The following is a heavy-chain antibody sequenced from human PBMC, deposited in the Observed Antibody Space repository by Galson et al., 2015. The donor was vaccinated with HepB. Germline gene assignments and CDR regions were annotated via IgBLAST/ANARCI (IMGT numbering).Heavy chain of an antibody. CDR2: ISSSSSYT. J-gene: IGHJ6*03. CDR3: ARDEWRYYGSGSMDV. D-gene: IGHD3-10*01. V-gene: IGHV3-11*06. Sequence: SLRLSCAASGFTFSDYYMSWIRQAPGKGLEWVSYISSSSSYTNYADSVKGRFTISRDNAKNSLYLQMNSLRAEDTAVYYCARDEWRYYGSGSMDVWGKGTTVTVSS. CDR1: GFTFSDYY.